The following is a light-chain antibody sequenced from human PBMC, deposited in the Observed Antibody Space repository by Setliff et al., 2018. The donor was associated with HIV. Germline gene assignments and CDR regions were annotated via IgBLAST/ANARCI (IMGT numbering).Light chain of an antibody. J-gene: IGLJ2*01. CDR2: EVS. V-gene: IGLV2-14*01. CDR3: SSYTSKSTGV. Sequence: QSVLTQPASVSGSPGQSITISCTGTSSDVGGYNYVSWYQQQPGKAPKLMIYEVSNRPSGVSNRFSGSKSGNTASLTISGLQAEDEADYYCSSYTSKSTGVFGGGTKVTVL. CDR1: SSDVGGYNY.